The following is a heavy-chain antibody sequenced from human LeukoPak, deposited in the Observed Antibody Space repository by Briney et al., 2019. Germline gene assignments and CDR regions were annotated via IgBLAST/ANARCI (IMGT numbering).Heavy chain of an antibody. CDR3: ARAGVAEAGILAG. Sequence: SVKVSCKASGGTFSSYALSGVRQAPEQGLEWMGRIIPILGIANYAQRFQGRVTITADKSTSTAYMELSSLRSEDTAVYYCARAGVAEAGILAGWGQGTLVTVSS. CDR2: IIPILGIA. CDR1: GGTFSSYA. D-gene: IGHD6-19*01. V-gene: IGHV1-69*04. J-gene: IGHJ4*02.